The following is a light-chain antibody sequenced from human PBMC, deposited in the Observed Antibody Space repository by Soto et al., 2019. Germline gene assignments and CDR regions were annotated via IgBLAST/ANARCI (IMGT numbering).Light chain of an antibody. V-gene: IGKV3-15*01. CDR1: QSVGSN. CDR3: QQYNNWPPIP. CDR2: VTS. J-gene: IGKJ3*01. Sequence: EIVMTQSPATLSVSPVERATLSCRASQSVGSNLAWYQQKPGRAPRLLIYVTSTRATGIPARFSGSGSGTAFTLTISSLQSEDFAVYYCQQYNNWPPIPFGPGTKVDIK.